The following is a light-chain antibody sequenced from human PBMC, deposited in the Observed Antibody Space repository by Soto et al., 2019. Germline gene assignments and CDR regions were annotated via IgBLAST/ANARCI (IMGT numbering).Light chain of an antibody. CDR3: AACDASLSGVV. CDR2: NNN. V-gene: IGLV1-47*02. Sequence: QSVLTQPPSASETPGQRLTISCSGSNSNIGTNYVYWYQQLPGTAPKLLIYNNNHRRSGVPDRCSGSKSGSSASPAVSGLRSEDDADYYCAACDASLSGVVFGGGTKLTVL. CDR1: NSNIGTNY. J-gene: IGLJ2*01.